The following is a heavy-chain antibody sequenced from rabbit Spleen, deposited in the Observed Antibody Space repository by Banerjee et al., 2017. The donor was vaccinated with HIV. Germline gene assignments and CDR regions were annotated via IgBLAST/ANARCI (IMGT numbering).Heavy chain of an antibody. Sequence: QEQLVESGGGLVKPEGSLKVSCTASGFSFSNKAVMCWVRQAPGKGLEWIACINAVTGKAVYASWAKGRFTISKTSSTTVTLQMTSLTAADTATYFCARALIYDDYRELNLWGPGTLVTVS. CDR1: GFSFSNKAV. V-gene: IGHV1S45*01. J-gene: IGHJ4*01. D-gene: IGHD2-1*01. CDR2: INAVTGKA. CDR3: ARALIYDDYRELNL.